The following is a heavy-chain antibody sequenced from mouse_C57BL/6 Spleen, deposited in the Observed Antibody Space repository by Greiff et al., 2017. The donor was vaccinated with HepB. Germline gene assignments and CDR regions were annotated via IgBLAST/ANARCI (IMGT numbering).Heavy chain of an antibody. V-gene: IGHV1-82*01. CDR1: GYAFSSSW. CDR2: IYPGDGDT. J-gene: IGHJ4*01. CDR3: ARVAMDY. Sequence: QVQLQQSGPELVKPGASVKISCKASGYAFSSSWMNWVKQRPGKGLEWIGRIYPGDGDTNYNGKFKGKATLTADKSSSTAYMQLSSLTSEDSAVYFCARVAMDYWGQGTSVTVSS.